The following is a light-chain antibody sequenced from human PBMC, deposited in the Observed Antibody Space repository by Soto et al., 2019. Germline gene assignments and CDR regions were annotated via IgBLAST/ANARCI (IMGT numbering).Light chain of an antibody. V-gene: IGLV2-14*01. CDR1: ITDVGSSNY. CDR2: DVS. CDR3: SSYTTTSTWV. Sequence: QSALTQPASVSGSPGQSITISCTGTITDVGSSNYVSWYKQHPGKAPKLMIYDVSNRPSGVSNRFSGSKSGNTASLTISGLQAEDEADDYCSSYTTTSTWVFGGGTKLTVL. J-gene: IGLJ2*01.